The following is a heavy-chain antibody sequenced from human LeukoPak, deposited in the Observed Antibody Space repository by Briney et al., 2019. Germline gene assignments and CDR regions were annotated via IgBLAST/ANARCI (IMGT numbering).Heavy chain of an antibody. CDR1: GFTFSSYG. V-gene: IGHV3-30*03. D-gene: IGHD6-19*01. CDR3: ARDVKEDSSGWSGFYYYYGMDV. CDR2: ISYDGSNK. Sequence: GGSLRLSCAASGFTFSSYGMHWARQAPGKGLEWVAVISYDGSNKYYADSVKGRFTISRDNSKDTLYLQMNSLRAEDTAVYYCARDVKEDSSGWSGFYYYYGMDVWGQGTTVTVSS. J-gene: IGHJ6*02.